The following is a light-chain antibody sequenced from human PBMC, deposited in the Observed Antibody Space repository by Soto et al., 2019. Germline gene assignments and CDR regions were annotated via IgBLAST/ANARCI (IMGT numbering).Light chain of an antibody. CDR2: DNN. CDR1: SSNIGTNT. Sequence: QSVLTQPPSASGTPGQRVTISCSGSSSNIGTNTVNWYQQLPGTAPKLLIYDNNQRPSGFPDRFSGSKSGTSASLAISWLQSEEEGGLYCAAWDDSLNGLWVFGGGTKLTVL. CDR3: AAWDDSLNGLWV. J-gene: IGLJ3*02. V-gene: IGLV1-44*01.